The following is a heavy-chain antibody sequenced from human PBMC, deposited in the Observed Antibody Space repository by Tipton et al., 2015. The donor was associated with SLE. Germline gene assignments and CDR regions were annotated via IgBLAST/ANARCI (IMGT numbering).Heavy chain of an antibody. V-gene: IGHV3-23*01. CDR2: ISASGDKT. CDR1: GFTFGTYA. Sequence: SLRLSCAASGFTFGTYAMTWVRQAPGKGLEWVSAISASGDKTYHADSVKGRFTISRDNSKNTLYLQMNSLRPEDTAFYYCAKDSPPVEYSSMYYFDYWGQGTLVTVSS. CDR3: AKDSPPVEYSSMYYFDY. D-gene: IGHD2-2*01. J-gene: IGHJ4*02.